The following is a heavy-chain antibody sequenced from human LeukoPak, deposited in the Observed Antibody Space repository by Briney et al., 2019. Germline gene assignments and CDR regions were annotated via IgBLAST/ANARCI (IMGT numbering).Heavy chain of an antibody. CDR3: ARGAPKYYDFWSGYYGYYYYGMDV. J-gene: IGHJ6*02. D-gene: IGHD3-3*01. V-gene: IGHV1-8*01. CDR1: GYTFTSYD. CDR2: MNPNSGNT. Sequence: ASVKVSCKASGYTFTSYDINCVRQATGQGLEWMGWMNPNSGNTGYAQKFQGRVTMTRNTSISTAYMELSSLRSEDTAVYYCARGAPKYYDFWSGYYGYYYYGMDVWGQGTTVTVSS.